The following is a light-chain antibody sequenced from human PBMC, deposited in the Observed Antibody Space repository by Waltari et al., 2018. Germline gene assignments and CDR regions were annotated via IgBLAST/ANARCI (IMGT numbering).Light chain of an antibody. V-gene: IGKV1-12*01. CDR2: AAS. CDR1: QGISTW. Sequence: DIQMTQSPSSVSASVGDRVTITCRASQGISTWLAWYQQKPGKAPNLLSYAASTLQSGVPSRFSGSGSGTDFTLTISSLQPEDFATYFCQQYDNLPYTFGQGTKLEIK. J-gene: IGKJ2*01. CDR3: QQYDNLPYT.